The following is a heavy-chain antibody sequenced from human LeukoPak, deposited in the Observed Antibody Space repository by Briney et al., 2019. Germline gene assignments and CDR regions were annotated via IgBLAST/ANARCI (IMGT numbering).Heavy chain of an antibody. CDR3: AKRLSRYSYGFLPDY. CDR2: ISYDGSNK. D-gene: IGHD5-18*01. Sequence: LSLTCAVYGEPFNGYYWNWIRQSPGKGLEWVAVISYDGSNKYYADSVKGRFTISRDNSKNTLYLQMNSLRAEDTAVYYCAKRLSRYSYGFLPDYWGQGTLVTVSP. V-gene: IGHV3-30*18. J-gene: IGHJ4*02. CDR1: GEPFNGYY.